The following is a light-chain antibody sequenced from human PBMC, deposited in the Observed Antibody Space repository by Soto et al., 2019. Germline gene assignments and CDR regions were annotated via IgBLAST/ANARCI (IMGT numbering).Light chain of an antibody. CDR3: LLYYGGSSV. J-gene: IGLJ1*01. V-gene: IGLV7-46*01. CDR1: TGTVTSGHY. CDR2: DIS. Sequence: QALVTQEPSLTVSPGGTVTLTCGSSTGTVTSGHYPYWFQQKPGQAPRTLISDISRRLSGTPARFSGSLLGDKAALTLSGAQPEDEADYYCLLYYGGSSVFGTGTKVTVL.